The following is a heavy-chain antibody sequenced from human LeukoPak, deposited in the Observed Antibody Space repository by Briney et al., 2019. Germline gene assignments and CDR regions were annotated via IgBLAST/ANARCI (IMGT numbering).Heavy chain of an antibody. CDR1: GVAFSTYA. Sequence: GGSLRLSCAASGVAFSTYAMTWVRQAPGKGLEWVSLISRGGDVTYYADSVKGRFTISRDSSKNTLYLQMHSLRAEDTAVYYCAARPGEVAVPYDYWGQGTLVTVSS. V-gene: IGHV3-23*01. J-gene: IGHJ4*02. CDR2: ISRGGDVT. D-gene: IGHD2-15*01. CDR3: AARPGEVAVPYDY.